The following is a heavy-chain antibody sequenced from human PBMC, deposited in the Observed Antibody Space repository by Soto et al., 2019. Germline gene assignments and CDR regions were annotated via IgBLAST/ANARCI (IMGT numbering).Heavy chain of an antibody. J-gene: IGHJ4*02. V-gene: IGHV3-23*01. CDR3: TKDPCTRSSCYFDF. CDR1: GFTFSSQD. Sequence: EVQLLESGGGLVQPGGSLRLSCEASGFTFSSQDMSWVRQAPGKGLEWVSAISGSDAGTFDADSVRGRFTISRDNSKTTLDLHMPSLRVEDTAIYYCTKDPCTRSSCYFDFWGQGSLVTVSS. D-gene: IGHD2-2*01. CDR2: ISGSDAGT.